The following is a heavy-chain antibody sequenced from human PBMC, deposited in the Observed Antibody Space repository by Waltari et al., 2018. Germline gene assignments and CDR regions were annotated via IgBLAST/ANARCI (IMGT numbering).Heavy chain of an antibody. CDR1: GVSITSTNW. CDR3: AAYPRGGDWRLDP. J-gene: IGHJ5*02. D-gene: IGHD2-21*02. Sequence: QVQLQESGPGLVKPSGTLSLTCAVSGVSITSTNWWNWVRQPPGKGLEWIGEIYHLENTNYKPSLKSRVTISLDKSKNRFSLHLTSGTAADTAIYFCAAYPRGGDWRLDPWGQGMLVTVSS. CDR2: IYHLENT. V-gene: IGHV4-4*02.